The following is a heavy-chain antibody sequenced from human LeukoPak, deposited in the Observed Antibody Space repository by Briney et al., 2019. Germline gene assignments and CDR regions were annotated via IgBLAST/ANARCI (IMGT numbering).Heavy chain of an antibody. CDR2: IYSGGET. CDR3: ARSRGGGTSSGHFDY. J-gene: IGHJ4*02. CDR1: EFSVCSNY. V-gene: IGHV3-66*01. Sequence: GGSLRLSCAAREFSVCSNYMTWVRQAPGKGLEWGSVIYSGGETYYADPVKGRFSISRDNSKNTLYLQRNSLRAEDTAMYYCARSRGGGTSSGHFDYWGQGTLVTVSS. D-gene: IGHD4-23*01.